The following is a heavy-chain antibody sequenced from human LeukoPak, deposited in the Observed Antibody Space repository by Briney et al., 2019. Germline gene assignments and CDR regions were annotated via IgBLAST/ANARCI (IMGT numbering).Heavy chain of an antibody. V-gene: IGHV3-74*01. CDR3: ARENYDFWSGHFPYYYYYMDV. J-gene: IGHJ6*03. CDR1: GFTFSSYW. Sequence: PGGSLRLSCAASGFTFSSYWMHWVRQAPGKGLVWVSRINSDGSSTSYADSVKGRFTISRDNAKNTLYLQMNSLRAEDTAVYYCARENYDFWSGHFPYYYYYMDVWGKGTTVTVSS. CDR2: INSDGSST. D-gene: IGHD3-3*01.